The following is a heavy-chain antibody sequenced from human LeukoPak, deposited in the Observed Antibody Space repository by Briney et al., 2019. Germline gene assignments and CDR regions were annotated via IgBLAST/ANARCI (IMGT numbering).Heavy chain of an antibody. CDR1: GFTFDDYA. D-gene: IGHD3-3*01. CDR3: AKDGLLEWASRGPFDY. J-gene: IGHJ4*02. CDR2: ISWNSGSI. Sequence: PGGSLRLSCAASGFTFDDYAMHWVRQAPGKGLEWVPGISWNSGSIGYADSVKGRFTISRDNAKNSLYLQMNSLRAEDTALYYCAKDGLLEWASRGPFDYWGQGTLVTVSS. V-gene: IGHV3-9*01.